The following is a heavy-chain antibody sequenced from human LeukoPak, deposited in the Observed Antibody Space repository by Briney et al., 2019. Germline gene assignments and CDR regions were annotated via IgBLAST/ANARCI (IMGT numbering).Heavy chain of an antibody. V-gene: IGHV3-23*01. CDR2: ITSSGGST. D-gene: IGHD3-10*01. J-gene: IGHJ4*02. CDR3: AKRELLWFGDDDY. Sequence: GGSLRLSCAASGFTFSSYGMSWVRQAPGKGLEWVSAITSSGGSTYYADSVKGRFTTSRDNSKNTLYLQMNSLRAEDTAVYYCAKRELLWFGDDDYWGQGTLVTVSS. CDR1: GFTFSSYG.